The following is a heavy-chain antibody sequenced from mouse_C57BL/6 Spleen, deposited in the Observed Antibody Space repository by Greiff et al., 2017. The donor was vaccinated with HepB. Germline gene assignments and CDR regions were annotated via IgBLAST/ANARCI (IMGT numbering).Heavy chain of an antibody. Sequence: VQLMESGAELVRPGASVTLSCKASGYTFTDYEMHWVKQTPVHGLEWIGAIDPETGGTAYNQKFKGKAILTADKSSSTAYMELRSLTSEDSAVYYCTEDWFAYWGQGTLVTVSA. CDR3: TEDWFAY. CDR2: IDPETGGT. J-gene: IGHJ3*01. V-gene: IGHV1-15*01. CDR1: GYTFTDYE.